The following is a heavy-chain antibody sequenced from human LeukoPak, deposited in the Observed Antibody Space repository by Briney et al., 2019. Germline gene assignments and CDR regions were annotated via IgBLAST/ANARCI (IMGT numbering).Heavy chain of an antibody. V-gene: IGHV4-59*10. D-gene: IGHD3-10*01. CDR1: GGSFSGYY. J-gene: IGHJ6*03. CDR3: ARARYGSGSYHFMDV. CDR2: IFTTGST. Sequence: PSETLSLTCAVYGGSFSGYYWNWIRQPAGKGLEWIGRIFTTGSTNYNPSLKSRVTMSVATSKNQLSLRLSSVTAADTAVYYCARARYGSGSYHFMDVWGKGTTVTISS.